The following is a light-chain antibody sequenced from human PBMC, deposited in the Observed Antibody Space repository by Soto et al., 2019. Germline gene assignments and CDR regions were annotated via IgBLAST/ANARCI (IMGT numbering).Light chain of an antibody. CDR3: QQHINWPLT. V-gene: IGKV3-11*01. CDR2: EAS. J-gene: IGKJ4*01. Sequence: EIVLTQSPAPLSFSPGERATLSCRASQTVSSSLAWYQQKPGQAPRLLIYEASNRATGIPARFSGSGSGADFTLTLSSLEPEDFALYYCQQHINWPLTFGGGTKVEIK. CDR1: QTVSSS.